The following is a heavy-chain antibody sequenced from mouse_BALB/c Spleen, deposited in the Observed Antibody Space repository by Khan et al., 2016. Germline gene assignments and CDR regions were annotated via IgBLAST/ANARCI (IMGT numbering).Heavy chain of an antibody. CDR2: IDPGNGNA. CDR1: GFNIKDTY. V-gene: IGHV14-3*02. D-gene: IGHD1-1*01. J-gene: IGHJ2*01. Sequence: QLQQSGAELVKPGASVKLSCTASGFNIKDTYMHWVRQRPEQGLEWIGRIDPGNGNARYDPKFQDKATITADTSSNTAYLQLSSLTSEDTGVYYCTRRGPIYYYGSSYGYWGQGTTLTVSS. CDR3: TRRGPIYYYGSSYGY.